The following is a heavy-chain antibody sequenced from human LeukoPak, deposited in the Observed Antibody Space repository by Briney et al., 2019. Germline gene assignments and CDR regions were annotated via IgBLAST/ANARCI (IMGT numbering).Heavy chain of an antibody. Sequence: PGRSLRLSCAGSGFTFRSYAMHWVRQAPGKGLGWVAGVSYDGGEKYYADSVRGRFTISRDNSKYTVYLQMSSLRAEDTAVFHCATGTTGTTWSYGMDVWGQGTTVTVSS. CDR3: ATGTTGTTWSYGMDV. V-gene: IGHV3-30*04. J-gene: IGHJ6*02. D-gene: IGHD1-1*01. CDR1: GFTFRSYA. CDR2: VSYDGGEK.